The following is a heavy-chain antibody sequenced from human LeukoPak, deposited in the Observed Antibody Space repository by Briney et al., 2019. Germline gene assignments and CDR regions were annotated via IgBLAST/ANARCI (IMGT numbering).Heavy chain of an antibody. V-gene: IGHV3-53*01. CDR2: IYSDGST. J-gene: IGHJ4*02. CDR1: GFTVSSNY. Sequence: PGGSLRLSCAVTGFTVSSNYMSWVRQAPGKGLEWVSVIYSDGSTYYADSVKGRFTISRDNSKNTLYLQMNSLRAEDTAVYYCAKEGYSRCFDYWGQGTLVTVSS. CDR3: AKEGYSRCFDY. D-gene: IGHD5-18*01.